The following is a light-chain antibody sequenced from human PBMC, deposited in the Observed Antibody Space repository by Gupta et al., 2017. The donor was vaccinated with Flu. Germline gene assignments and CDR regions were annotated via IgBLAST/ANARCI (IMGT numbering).Light chain of an antibody. CDR1: NIGSKS. Sequence: SYVLTQPPSVSVAPGQTARITCGGNNIGSKSVHWYQQKPGQAPGLVVYDDSDRPLGIPERFSGSNSGNTATLTISRVEAGEEADYYCQVWDSSSDHRGVVFGGGTKLTVL. CDR3: QVWDSSSDHRGVV. J-gene: IGLJ2*01. V-gene: IGLV3-21*02. CDR2: DDS.